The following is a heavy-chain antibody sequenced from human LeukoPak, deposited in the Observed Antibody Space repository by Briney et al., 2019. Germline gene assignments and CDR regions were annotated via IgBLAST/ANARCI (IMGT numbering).Heavy chain of an antibody. Sequence: SVKLSCKASGYTFTSYGISWVRQAPGQGLEWMGWISAYNGNTNYAQKLQGRVTMTTDTSTSTAYMELRSLRSDDPAVYYCATDTRESSSWYGDFDYWGQGTLVTVSS. CDR2: ISAYNGNT. D-gene: IGHD6-13*01. V-gene: IGHV1-18*01. J-gene: IGHJ4*02. CDR3: ATDTRESSSWYGDFDY. CDR1: GYTFTSYG.